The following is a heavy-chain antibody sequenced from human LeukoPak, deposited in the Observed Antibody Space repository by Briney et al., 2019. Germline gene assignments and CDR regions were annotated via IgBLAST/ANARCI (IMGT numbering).Heavy chain of an antibody. CDR2: FVGGGGTT. V-gene: IGHV3-23*01. CDR1: GLTFSGYA. Sequence: GGYLRLAFTALGLTFSGYAIGWVRQARGKGRGWGSAFVGGGGTTSYAHCVKGRFTISRDNCKSTVSLKMNSLRAGATAVYYCAKARLSTGWAYNDCWGQGTPVTVSS. CDR3: AKARLSTGWAYNDC. D-gene: IGHD2-8*02. J-gene: IGHJ4*02.